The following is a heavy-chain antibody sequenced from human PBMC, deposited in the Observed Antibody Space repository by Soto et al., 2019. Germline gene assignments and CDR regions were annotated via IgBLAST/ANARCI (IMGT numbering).Heavy chain of an antibody. V-gene: IGHV4-31*03. D-gene: IGHD6-13*01. CDR2: TYYTGIT. Sequence: SETVSLTCKVSGGSINSGGYYWSWIRQHPVKGLEWIGYTYYTGITYYNPSLKGRVTISLDTYGSHFSLSLTSVTAADTAIYYCARGGSIWYGDNWLDPWCQRAMVTVFS. J-gene: IGHJ5*02. CDR3: ARGGSIWYGDNWLDP. CDR1: GGSINSGGYY.